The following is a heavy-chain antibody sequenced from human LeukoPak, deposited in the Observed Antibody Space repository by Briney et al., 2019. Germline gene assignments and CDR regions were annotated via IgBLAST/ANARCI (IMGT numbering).Heavy chain of an antibody. CDR1: GFLFSRYW. CDR2: IKEDGSEK. CDR3: ARDSFETDIDY. Sequence: GGSLRLSCAASGFLFSRYWMSWIRQAPGKGLEWVANIKEDGSEKYYVESMKGRFTISRDNVKNSLYLQINSLRAEDTAVYYCARDSFETDIDYWGQGTLVTVSS. J-gene: IGHJ4*02. D-gene: IGHD1-14*01. V-gene: IGHV3-7*01.